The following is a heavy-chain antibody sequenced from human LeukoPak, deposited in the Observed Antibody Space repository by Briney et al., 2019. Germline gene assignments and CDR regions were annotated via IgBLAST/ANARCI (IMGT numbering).Heavy chain of an antibody. V-gene: IGHV4-59*12. J-gene: IGHJ3*02. D-gene: IGHD1-26*01. CDR3: ARAPLSGTYYTDAFDI. Sequence: SETLSLTCTVSGGSISSYYWSWIRQPPGKGLEWIGYIYYSGSTNYNPSLKSRVTISVDTSKNQFSLKLTSVTAADTAVYFCARAPLSGTYYTDAFDIWGQGTMVTVSS. CDR1: GGSISSYY. CDR2: IYYSGST.